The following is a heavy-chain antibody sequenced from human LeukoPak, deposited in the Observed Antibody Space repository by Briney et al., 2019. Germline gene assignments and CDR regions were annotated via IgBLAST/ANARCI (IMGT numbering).Heavy chain of an antibody. J-gene: IGHJ4*02. CDR1: GXNFNSYC. Sequence: GGALKISLKSSGXNFNSYCNGWVRQIPGKGLESMGFIYPGDSDTRYSPSFQGQVTISAAKSISTPYLQWSSLKASDTAMYYWARLAVAGDYWGQGTLVTVSS. CDR3: ARLAVAGDY. V-gene: IGHV5-51*01. D-gene: IGHD6-19*01. CDR2: IYPGDSDT.